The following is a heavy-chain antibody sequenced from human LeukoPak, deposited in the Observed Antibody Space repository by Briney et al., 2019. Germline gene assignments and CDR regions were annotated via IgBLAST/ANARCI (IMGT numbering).Heavy chain of an antibody. CDR2: INPNSGGT. Sequence: ASVKVSCKASGYTFTGYYMHWVRQAPGQGLEWMGWINPNSGGTNYAQKFQGRVTMTRDTSISTAYMELSRLRSDDTAVYYCANLRGYYYCGMDVWGQGTTVTVSS. V-gene: IGHV1-2*02. CDR3: ANLRGYYYCGMDV. J-gene: IGHJ6*02. CDR1: GYTFTGYY.